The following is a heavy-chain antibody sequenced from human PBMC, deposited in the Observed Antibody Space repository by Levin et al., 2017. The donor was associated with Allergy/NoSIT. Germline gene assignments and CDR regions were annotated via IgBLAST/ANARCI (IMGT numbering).Heavy chain of an antibody. CDR2: IYYSGST. CDR3: ARATNYYYDYLDV. Sequence: SQTLSLTCTVSGGSISSYYWSWIRQPPGKGLEWLGYIYYSGSTNYNPSLKSRVTISVDTSKNQFSLKLRSVTAAETAVYYCARATNYYYDYLDVWGKGTTVTV. D-gene: IGHD5-12*01. V-gene: IGHV4-59*01. CDR1: GGSISSYY. J-gene: IGHJ6*03.